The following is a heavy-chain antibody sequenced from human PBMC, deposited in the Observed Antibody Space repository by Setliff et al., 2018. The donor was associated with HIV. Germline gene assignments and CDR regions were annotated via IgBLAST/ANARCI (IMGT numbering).Heavy chain of an antibody. V-gene: IGHV4-61*02. CDR1: GDSINSGTYY. CDR3: ARDNSYYYGSGSHYWYGMDV. CDR2: LHLSGDT. Sequence: PSETLSLTCTVSGDSINSGTYYWSWIRQPAGKGLEWIGRLHLSGDTNYNPSLKSRVTMSIDTSKNQFSRKLSSVTAADTAVYYCARDNSYYYGSGSHYWYGMDVWGQGTTVTVSS. J-gene: IGHJ6*01. D-gene: IGHD3-10*01.